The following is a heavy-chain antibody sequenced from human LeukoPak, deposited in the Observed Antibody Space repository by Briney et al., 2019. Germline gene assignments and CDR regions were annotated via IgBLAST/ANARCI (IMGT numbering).Heavy chain of an antibody. Sequence: PSETLSLTCTVSGGSISSYYWSWIRQPPGKGLEWIGYIYYSGSTNYNPSLKSRVTISVDTSKNQFSLKLSSMTAADTAVYYCARDTRWGSGAGRFDPWGQGTLVTVSS. D-gene: IGHD6-19*01. V-gene: IGHV4-59*01. CDR2: IYYSGST. CDR3: ARDTRWGSGAGRFDP. CDR1: GGSISSYY. J-gene: IGHJ5*02.